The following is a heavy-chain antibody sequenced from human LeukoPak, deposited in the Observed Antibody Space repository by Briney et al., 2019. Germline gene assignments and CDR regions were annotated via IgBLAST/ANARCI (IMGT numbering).Heavy chain of an antibody. CDR1: GYTFTSYG. CDR2: FDPEDGET. D-gene: IGHD3-9*01. Sequence: ASVKVSCKASGYTFTSYGISWVRQAPGQGLEWMGGFDPEDGETIYAQKFQGRVTMTEDTSTDTAYMELSSLRSEDTAVYYCASYDILTGHNTFDYWGQGTLVTVSS. CDR3: ASYDILTGHNTFDY. V-gene: IGHV1-24*01. J-gene: IGHJ4*02.